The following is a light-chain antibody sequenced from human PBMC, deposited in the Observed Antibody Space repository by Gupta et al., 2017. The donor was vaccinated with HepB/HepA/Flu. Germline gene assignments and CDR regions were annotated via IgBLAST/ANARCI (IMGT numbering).Light chain of an antibody. CDR3: DDSDTSSSLVV. J-gene: IGLJ2*01. V-gene: IGLV1-47*02. CDR2: SND. CDR1: SSNVGSRF. Sequence: QSVLTQPPSVSGTPGRRVTISCSGRSSNVGSRFVYWYQQFPGAAPNILIYSNDQRPSAVNARFLCYTSGYYASPHTSVLRSEEEADDYWDDSDTSSSLVVFGGGTKLTVL.